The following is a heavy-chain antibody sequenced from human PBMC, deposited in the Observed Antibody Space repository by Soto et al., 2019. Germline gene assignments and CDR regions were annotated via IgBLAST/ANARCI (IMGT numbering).Heavy chain of an antibody. Sequence: PGGSLRLSCAASGFDASVNLMNWVRQAPGRGLEWVSVINGAGDTKYADSVKGRFAISRDTSRNTVYLQLNSLRAEDTAVYYCARENYYYGMDVWGHGTKVTVSS. CDR2: INGAGDT. CDR1: GFDASVNL. V-gene: IGHV3-66*01. J-gene: IGHJ6*02. CDR3: ARENYYYGMDV.